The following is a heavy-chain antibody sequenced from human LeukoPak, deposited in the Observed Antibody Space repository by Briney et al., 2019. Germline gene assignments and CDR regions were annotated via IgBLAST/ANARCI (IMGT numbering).Heavy chain of an antibody. Sequence: SETLSLTCTVSGGSISSYYWSWIRQPPGKGLEWIGYIYYSGSTNYNPSLKSRVTISVDTSKNQFSLKLSSVTAADTAVYYCARAAAGTTFDYWGQGTLVTVSS. V-gene: IGHV4-59*01. D-gene: IGHD6-13*01. J-gene: IGHJ4*02. CDR3: ARAAAGTTFDY. CDR1: GGSISSYY. CDR2: IYYSGST.